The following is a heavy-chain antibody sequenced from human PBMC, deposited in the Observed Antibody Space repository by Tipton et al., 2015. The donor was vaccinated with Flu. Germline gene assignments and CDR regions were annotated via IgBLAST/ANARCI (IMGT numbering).Heavy chain of an antibody. CDR3: ARDDGYSSSWYEAFDI. V-gene: IGHV3-33*01. D-gene: IGHD6-13*01. CDR2: IWYDGSNK. J-gene: IGHJ3*02. Sequence: SLRLSCAASGFTFSSYGMHWVRQAPGKGLGWVPVIWYDGSNKYYADSVKGRFTISRDNSKNTLYLQMNSLRAEDTAVYYCARDDGYSSSWYEAFDIWGQGTMVTVSS. CDR1: GFTFSSYG.